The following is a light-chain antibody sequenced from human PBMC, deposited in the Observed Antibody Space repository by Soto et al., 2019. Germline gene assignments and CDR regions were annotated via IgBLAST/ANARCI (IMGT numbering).Light chain of an antibody. CDR2: DVS. J-gene: IGKJ4*01. CDR3: QQRDSWPLT. Sequence: ENVLTQSPATLSLSPGEGATLSCRASESVGSDLAWYQQQPGQPPRRLIYDVSGRATGVPARFSGSGSGTDFTLTISSLEPEDFAVYYCQQRDSWPLTFGGGTKVELK. CDR1: ESVGSD. V-gene: IGKV3-11*01.